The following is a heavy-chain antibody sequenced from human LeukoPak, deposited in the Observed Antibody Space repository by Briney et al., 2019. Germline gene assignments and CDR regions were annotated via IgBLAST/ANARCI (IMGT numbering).Heavy chain of an antibody. J-gene: IGHJ4*02. Sequence: GGSLRLSCAASGFTFSSYNMNWVRQAPGKGLEWVSSISSSSSYIYYADSVRGRFTISRDNAKNSLYLQMNSLRAEDTAVYYCARGSRKIDYWGQGTLVTVSS. CDR3: ARGSRKIDY. CDR1: GFTFSSYN. V-gene: IGHV3-21*01. CDR2: ISSSSSYI.